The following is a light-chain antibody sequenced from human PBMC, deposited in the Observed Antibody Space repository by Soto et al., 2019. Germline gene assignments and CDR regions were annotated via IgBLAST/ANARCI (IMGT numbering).Light chain of an antibody. V-gene: IGLV2-14*01. CDR2: DVT. CDR1: SSDVGGYNY. Sequence: QSVLTQPASVSGSPGQSITISCTGTSSDVGGYNYVSWYQQHPVKAPKLMIYDVTNRPSGVSDRFSGSKSGNTASLTISGLQAEDEADYYCSSYTSSSTPDVXGTGTKLTVL. CDR3: SSYTSSSTPDV. J-gene: IGLJ1*01.